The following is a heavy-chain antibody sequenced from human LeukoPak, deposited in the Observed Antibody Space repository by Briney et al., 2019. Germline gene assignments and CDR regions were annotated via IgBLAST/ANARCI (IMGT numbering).Heavy chain of an antibody. V-gene: IGHV3-30-3*01. D-gene: IGHD3-9*01. CDR3: AGQYYDIVTGYRPLDY. J-gene: IGHJ4*02. CDR1: GFTFSSYT. CDR2: ISYRGSNDGSDK. Sequence: GGSLRLSCVASGFTFSSYTINWVRRAPGKGLEWVAVISYRGSNDGSDKHYAHSVKGRFTISRDNSKNTLYLQMNSLRPEDTALYYCAGQYYDIVTGYRPLDYWGQGALVTVSS.